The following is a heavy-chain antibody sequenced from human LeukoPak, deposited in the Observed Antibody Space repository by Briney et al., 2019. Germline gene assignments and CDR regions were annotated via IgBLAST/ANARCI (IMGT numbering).Heavy chain of an antibody. CDR1: GFTVSSNY. V-gene: IGHV3-66*01. CDR2: IYRGGNT. J-gene: IGHJ4*02. D-gene: IGHD2-2*01. Sequence: GGSLRLSCAASGFTVSSNYMSWVRQAPGKGLEGVAVIYRGGNTYYADSVKGRFTISRDNSKNPLYLQMNRLRAEDSAVYYCARGEAFGRYCTSTSCPEDWGQGTLVTVSS. CDR3: ARGEAFGRYCTSTSCPED.